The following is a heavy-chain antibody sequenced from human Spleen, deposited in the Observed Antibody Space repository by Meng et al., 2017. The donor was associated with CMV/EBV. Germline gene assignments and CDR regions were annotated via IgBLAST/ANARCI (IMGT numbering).Heavy chain of an antibody. CDR2: IYSRGST. J-gene: IGHJ3*01. Sequence: SETLSLTCTISGGSINSYYWSWIRQPTGKGLEWIGNIYSRGSTNYHPSLKSRVTISVDTSTNQFSLRLSSVTAADTAVYYCARAIDYYDGPTYGFDFWGRGTMVTVSS. CDR1: GGSINSYY. CDR3: ARAIDYYDGPTYGFDF. V-gene: IGHV4-59*01. D-gene: IGHD3-22*01.